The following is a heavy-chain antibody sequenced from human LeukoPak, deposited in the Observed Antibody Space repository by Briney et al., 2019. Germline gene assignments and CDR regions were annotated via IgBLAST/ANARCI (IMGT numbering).Heavy chain of an antibody. CDR2: VNHSGYT. V-gene: IGHV4-34*01. CDR1: GPSFTSYY. J-gene: IGHJ4*02. CDR3: ARGAPYYYDSSGYLFDY. D-gene: IGHD3-22*01. Sequence: SETLSLTCGVSGPSFTSYYWSWIRQTPGKGLEWIGEVNHSGYTNMNPSLKSRVTISVDTSKNQFSLMMTSVTAADTAVYYCARGAPYYYDSSGYLFDYWGQGTLVTVSS.